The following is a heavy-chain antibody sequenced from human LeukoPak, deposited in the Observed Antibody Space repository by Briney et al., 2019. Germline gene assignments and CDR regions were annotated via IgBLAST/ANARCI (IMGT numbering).Heavy chain of an antibody. CDR1: GFTFSSYW. D-gene: IGHD6-19*01. CDR2: IKQDGSEK. J-gene: IGHJ4*02. CDR3: ARGTRKVPLYSSGWYVAHQFDY. Sequence: GGSLRLSCAASGFTFSSYWMSWVRQAPGKGLEWVANIKQDGSEKYYVDSVKGRFTISRDNAKNSLYLQMNSLRAEDTAVYYCARGTRKVPLYSSGWYVAHQFDYWGQGTLVTVSS. V-gene: IGHV3-7*01.